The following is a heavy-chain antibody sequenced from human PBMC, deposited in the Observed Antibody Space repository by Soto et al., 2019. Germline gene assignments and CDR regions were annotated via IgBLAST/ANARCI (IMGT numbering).Heavy chain of an antibody. Sequence: GSLRLSCAASGFTFSYYALHWVRRAPGKGLEWVSSISGIRDYIRYADSVKGRFTISRDNAKTSLYLQMNSLTAEDTAVYYCAREGVHNYKDYYFDYWGQGTLVTVSS. CDR3: AREGVHNYKDYYFDY. D-gene: IGHD1-1*01. J-gene: IGHJ4*02. CDR1: GFTFSYYA. CDR2: ISGIRDYI. V-gene: IGHV3-21*06.